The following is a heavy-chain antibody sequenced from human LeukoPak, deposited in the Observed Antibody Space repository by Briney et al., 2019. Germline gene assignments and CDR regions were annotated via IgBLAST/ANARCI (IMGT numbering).Heavy chain of an antibody. CDR3: AGLYDSSGYTSMY. CDR1: GGSISSYY. CDR2: IYYSGST. J-gene: IGHJ4*02. V-gene: IGHV4-59*08. D-gene: IGHD3-22*01. Sequence: SETLSLTCTVSGGSISSYYWSWIRQPPGKGLEWIGYIYYSGSTNYNPSLKSRVTISVDTSKNQFSLKLSSVTAADTAVYYCAGLYDSSGYTSMYWGQGTPVTVSS.